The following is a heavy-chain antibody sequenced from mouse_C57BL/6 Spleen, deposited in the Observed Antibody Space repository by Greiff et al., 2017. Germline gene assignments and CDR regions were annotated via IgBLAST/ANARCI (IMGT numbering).Heavy chain of an antibody. CDR3: ARYLGWLLYY. J-gene: IGHJ2*01. Sequence: DVHLVESGGGLVQPGGSLSLSCAASGFTFTDYYMSWVRQPPGKALEWMGFIRNKANGYTTEYSASVKGRFTISRDNSPSILYLQMNALRAEDSSTYYCARYLGWLLYYWGQGTTLTVSS. V-gene: IGHV7-3*01. CDR1: GFTFTDYY. CDR2: IRNKANGYTT. D-gene: IGHD2-3*01.